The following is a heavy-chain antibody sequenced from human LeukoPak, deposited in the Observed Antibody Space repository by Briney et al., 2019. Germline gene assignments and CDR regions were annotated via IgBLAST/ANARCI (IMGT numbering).Heavy chain of an antibody. CDR2: GYYSGTT. CDR3: ARSTPTYSSGWYSAYFDY. CDR1: GGSISGYY. D-gene: IGHD6-19*01. J-gene: IGHJ4*02. V-gene: IGHV4-59*08. Sequence: NPTETLSLTCTVSGGSISGYYWSWIRQPPGKGLEWIGYGYYSGTTNYNPSLKSRVTISLDTSKNQFSLRLSSVTAADTALYYCARSTPTYSSGWYSAYFDYWGQGTLVTVPS.